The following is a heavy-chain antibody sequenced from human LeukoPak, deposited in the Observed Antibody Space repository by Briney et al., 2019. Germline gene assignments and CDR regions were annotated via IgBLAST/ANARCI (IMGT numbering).Heavy chain of an antibody. CDR2: ISYDGSDK. D-gene: IGHD6-19*01. CDR1: GFTFSNYA. CDR3: ARDWGRRYSSGWYGDFDY. V-gene: IGHV3-30-3*01. Sequence: GGSLRLSCAASGFTFSNYAMHWVRQAPGKGLGWVAVISYDGSDKYYADSVKGRFTISRDNSKNTLYLQMNSLRPEDTAVYYCARDWGRRYSSGWYGDFDYWGREPWSPSPQ. J-gene: IGHJ4*02.